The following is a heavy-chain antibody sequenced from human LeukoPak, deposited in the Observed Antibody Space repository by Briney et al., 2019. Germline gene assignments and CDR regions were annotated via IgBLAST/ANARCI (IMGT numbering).Heavy chain of an antibody. D-gene: IGHD6-19*01. Sequence: SETLSLTCTVSGGSISSYYWSWLRQPPGKGLEYIGYTHYSGSTNYNPSLKSRVTISLDTSGNQFSLKLSSVTAADTAVYYCARRIAVAGPDDAFDIWGQGTMVTVSS. V-gene: IGHV4-59*01. CDR3: ARRIAVAGPDDAFDI. J-gene: IGHJ3*02. CDR2: THYSGST. CDR1: GGSISSYY.